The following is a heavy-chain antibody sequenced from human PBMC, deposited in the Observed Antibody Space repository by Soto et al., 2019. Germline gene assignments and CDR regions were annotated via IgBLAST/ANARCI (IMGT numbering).Heavy chain of an antibody. CDR2: INHTGGY. CDR3: ARGRSIDAARNWVDH. CDR1: GGPFSAYY. Sequence: SETLSLTCAVYGGPFSAYYWSWIRQPPGEGLEWIGEINHTGGYSYKPSLKSRVIISVDAYKKQFSMILSSVTDADKAVYYCARGRSIDAARNWVDHWAQGTLLTVSP. J-gene: IGHJ5*02. V-gene: IGHV4-34*01. D-gene: IGHD6-6*01.